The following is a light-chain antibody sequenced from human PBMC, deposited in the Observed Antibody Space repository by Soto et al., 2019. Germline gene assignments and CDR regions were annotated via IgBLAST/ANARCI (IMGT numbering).Light chain of an antibody. J-gene: IGLJ2*01. V-gene: IGLV2-23*01. Sequence: ALTQPASVSGSPGQSITISCTGTSGDVGTYNLVSWYQHHPGKAPKLMIYEGSNRPSGVSHRFSGSQSGNTASLTISGLQAEDEADYYCSSYAGAVAFGGGTKLTVL. CDR3: SSYAGAVA. CDR2: EGS. CDR1: SGDVGTYNL.